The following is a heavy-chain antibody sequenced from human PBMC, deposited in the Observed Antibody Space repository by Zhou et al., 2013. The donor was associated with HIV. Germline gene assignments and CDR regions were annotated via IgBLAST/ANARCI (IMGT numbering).Heavy chain of an antibody. J-gene: IGHJ3*01. D-gene: IGHD3-3*01. CDR2: MNPNSGKT. V-gene: IGHV1-8*01. CDR3: ARGERIFGA. CDR1: GYSFLTYD. Sequence: QVQLVQSGPEVKKPGASVKVSCWTSGYSFLTYDVNWVRQVAGQGFEWLGWMNPNSGKTVYAEKFQGRVIMTSETSTTTAYLELSSLTYEDTAVYFCARGERIFGAWGQGTMVTVS.